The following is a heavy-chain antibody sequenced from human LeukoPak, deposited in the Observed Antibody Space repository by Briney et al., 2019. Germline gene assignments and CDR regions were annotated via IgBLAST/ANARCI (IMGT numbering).Heavy chain of an antibody. Sequence: PSETLSLTCTVSGGSISSSSHYWGWIRQPPGKGLEWIGSIYYSGSTYYNPSLKSRVTISVDTSKNPFSLKLSSVTAADTAVYYCASITYYYDSSGYSDYWGQGTLVTVSS. CDR1: GGSISSSSHY. CDR3: ASITYYYDSSGYSDY. V-gene: IGHV4-39*01. CDR2: IYYSGST. J-gene: IGHJ4*02. D-gene: IGHD3-22*01.